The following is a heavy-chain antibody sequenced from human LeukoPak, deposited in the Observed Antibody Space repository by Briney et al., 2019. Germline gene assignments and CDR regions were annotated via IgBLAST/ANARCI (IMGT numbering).Heavy chain of an antibody. V-gene: IGHV4-34*01. J-gene: IGHJ4*02. CDR2: INHSGST. Sequence: SETLSLTCAVYGGSFSGYYWSWIRQPPGKGLEWIGEINHSGSTNYNPSLKSRVTISVDTSKNQFSLKLSSVTAADTAMYYCARARGRFFDYWGQGTLVTVSS. CDR1: GGSFSGYY. CDR3: ARARGRFFDY.